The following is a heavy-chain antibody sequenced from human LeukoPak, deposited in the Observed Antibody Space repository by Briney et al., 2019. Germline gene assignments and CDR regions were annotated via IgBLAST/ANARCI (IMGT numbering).Heavy chain of an antibody. CDR2: INHSGST. CDR1: GGSFSGYY. D-gene: IGHD3-10*01. CDR3: AGSYYYGSGSYPVSYDY. J-gene: IGHJ4*02. V-gene: IGHV4-34*01. Sequence: SETLSLTCAVYGGSFSGYYWSWIRQPPGKGLEWIGEINHSGSTNYNPSLKSRVTISVDTSKNQFSLKLGSVTAADTAVYYCAGSYYYGSGSYPVSYDYWGQGTLVTVSS.